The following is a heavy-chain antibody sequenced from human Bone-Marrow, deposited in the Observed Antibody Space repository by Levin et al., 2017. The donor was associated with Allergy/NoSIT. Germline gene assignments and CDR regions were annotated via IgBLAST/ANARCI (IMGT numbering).Heavy chain of an antibody. D-gene: IGHD2-21*01. J-gene: IGHJ6*02. V-gene: IGHV1-18*01. CDR1: GYNFDNFG. Sequence: GESLKISCKASGYNFDNFGITWVRQAPGQGPEWMGWVSDYKTTSNTAQKFQDRVTMTTDSSTKTAYMELRRLGPDDTATYYCARLLAYGMDVWGQGTTVTVSS. CDR3: ARLLAYGMDV. CDR2: VSDYKTTS.